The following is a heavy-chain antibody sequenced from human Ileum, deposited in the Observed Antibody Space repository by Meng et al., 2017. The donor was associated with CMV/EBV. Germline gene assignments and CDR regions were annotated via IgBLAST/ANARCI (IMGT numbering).Heavy chain of an antibody. V-gene: IGHV4-30-4*01. CDR1: GDSLSTGDYY. CDR3: AREGGGWYFDS. D-gene: IGHD6-19*01. Sequence: QVQLQGLGPGLLKPSQTVALPCTVSGDSLSTGDYYWSLIRQPPGKGPEWIGYIYYSGSTLYNPSLMSPVTISLDKSKNQFSLRLRSVTAADTAVYFCAREGGGWYFDSWGQGTLVTVSS. CDR2: IYYSGST. J-gene: IGHJ4*02.